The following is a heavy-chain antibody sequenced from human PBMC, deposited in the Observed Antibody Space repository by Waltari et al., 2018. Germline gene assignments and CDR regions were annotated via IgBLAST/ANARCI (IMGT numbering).Heavy chain of an antibody. Sequence: QVQLQESGPGLVKPSETLSLTCTVSGGSISSYYWSWIRQPPGKGLEWIGYIYYSGSTNYNPSLKSRVTISVDTSKNQFSLKLSSVTAADTAVYYCARGYDFWSGYIGYWGQGTLVTVSS. D-gene: IGHD3-3*01. CDR2: IYYSGST. J-gene: IGHJ4*02. CDR3: ARGYDFWSGYIGY. V-gene: IGHV4-59*01. CDR1: GGSISSYY.